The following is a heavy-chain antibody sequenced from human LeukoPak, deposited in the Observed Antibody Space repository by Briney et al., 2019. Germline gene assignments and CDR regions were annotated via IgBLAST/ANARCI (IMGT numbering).Heavy chain of an antibody. V-gene: IGHV3-21*01. CDR3: ARDRLPYYYDSSGPEFDY. D-gene: IGHD3-22*01. J-gene: IGHJ4*02. Sequence: GGSLRLSCAASGFTFSTYSMNWVRQAPGKGLEWVSFISTSSSYIYYADSVKGRFTISRDNAKNPLYLQMNSLRAEDTAVYYCARDRLPYYYDSSGPEFDYWGQGTLVTVSS. CDR2: ISTSSSYI. CDR1: GFTFSTYS.